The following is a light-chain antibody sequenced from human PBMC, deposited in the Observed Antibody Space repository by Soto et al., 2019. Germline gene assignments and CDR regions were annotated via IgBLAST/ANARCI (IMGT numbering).Light chain of an antibody. V-gene: IGLV2-14*01. CDR1: SSGIGDYNY. Sequence: QSVLTQPASVSGSPGQSSTISCTGTSSGIGDYNYVSWDQHHPGKAPKLIIYEVTKRPSRVANRFSGSKSANAASLTISGLQAEDEADYYCSSYPSSDTGDVFGNGTKRPVL. CDR2: EVT. J-gene: IGLJ1*01. CDR3: SSYPSSDTGDV.